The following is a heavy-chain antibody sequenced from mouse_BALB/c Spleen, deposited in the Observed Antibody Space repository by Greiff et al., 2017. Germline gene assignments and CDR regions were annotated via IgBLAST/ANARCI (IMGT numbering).Heavy chain of an antibody. D-gene: IGHD2-12*01. J-gene: IGHJ3*01. V-gene: IGHV5-4*02. CDR2: ISDGGSYT. Sequence: EVKVVESGGGLVKPGGSLKLSCAVSGFTFSDYYLYWVRQTPEKRLEWVATISDGGSYTYYPDSVKGRFTISRDNAKNNLYLQMSSLKSEDTAMYYCARDSYAWFAYWGQGTLVTVSA. CDR1: GFTFSDYY. CDR3: ARDSYAWFAY.